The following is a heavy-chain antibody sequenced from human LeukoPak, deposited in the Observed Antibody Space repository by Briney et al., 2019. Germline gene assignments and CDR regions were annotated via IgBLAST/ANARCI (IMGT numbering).Heavy chain of an antibody. CDR1: GDSVSSTGYY. Sequence: SETLSLTCTVSGDSVSSTGYYWGWIRQPPGKGLEWIGTIYYSGSTYYNPSLKSRVTMSEDTSRNQFSLRLSSVNAADTAVYYCAKAGARYSHGGGLYAFDVWGQGTMVTVSS. V-gene: IGHV4-39*01. CDR3: AKAGARYSHGGGLYAFDV. J-gene: IGHJ3*01. CDR2: IYYSGST. D-gene: IGHD2-15*01.